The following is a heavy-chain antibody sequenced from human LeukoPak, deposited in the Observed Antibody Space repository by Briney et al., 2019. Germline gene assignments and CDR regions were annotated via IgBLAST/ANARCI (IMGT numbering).Heavy chain of an antibody. Sequence: GSLRLSCAVSGFTFSSYSMNWVRQAPGKGLEWVSYITSSSIIYYADSVKGRFTISRDNAKNSLYLQMNSLRAEDTAVYYCASSPRSTIVGIKGVDYFDYWGQGTLVTVSS. D-gene: IGHD1-26*01. CDR3: ASSPRSTIVGIKGVDYFDY. CDR2: ITSSSII. CDR1: GFTFSSYS. V-gene: IGHV3-48*01. J-gene: IGHJ4*02.